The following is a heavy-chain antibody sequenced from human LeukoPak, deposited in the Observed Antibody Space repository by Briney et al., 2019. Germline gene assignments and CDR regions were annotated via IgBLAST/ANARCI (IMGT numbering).Heavy chain of an antibody. CDR1: GGSISSYY. CDR3: ARGGGDYYDSSGKIDY. V-gene: IGHV4-59*01. J-gene: IGHJ4*02. Sequence: KPSETLSLTCTVSGGSISSYYWSWIRQPPGKGLEWIGYIYYSGNAIYNPSLKSRVTISVDTSKNQFSLKLSSVTAADTAVYYCARGGGDYYDSSGKIDYWGQGTLVTVSS. CDR2: IYYSGNA. D-gene: IGHD3-22*01.